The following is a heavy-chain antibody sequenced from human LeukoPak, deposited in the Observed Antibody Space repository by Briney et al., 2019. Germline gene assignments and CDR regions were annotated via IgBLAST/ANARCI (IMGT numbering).Heavy chain of an antibody. Sequence: GGSLRLSCAASGFTFRRYETSRVRQAPGKGLEWVSYISSSGNTIYYGDSVKGRFTISRDNAKNSLYLQMNSLRAEDTAVYYCARERGYSGYDYFIDSPADYWGQGTLVTVSS. CDR3: ARERGYSGYDYFIDSPADY. D-gene: IGHD5-12*01. CDR2: ISSSGNTI. V-gene: IGHV3-48*03. CDR1: GFTFRRYE. J-gene: IGHJ4*02.